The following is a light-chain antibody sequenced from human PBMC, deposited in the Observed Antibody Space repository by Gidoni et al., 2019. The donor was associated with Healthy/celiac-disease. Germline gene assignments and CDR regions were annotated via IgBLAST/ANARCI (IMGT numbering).Light chain of an antibody. Sequence: DIQMTQSPSTLSASVGDRVTITCRASQSISSWLAWYQQKPGKAPKLLIYKASSLESGVPSRFSGSGSGTEFTLTISSLQPDDFATYYCQQYNSYPVQFGQGTKLEIK. CDR3: QQYNSYPVQ. CDR2: KAS. CDR1: QSISSW. J-gene: IGKJ2*01. V-gene: IGKV1-5*03.